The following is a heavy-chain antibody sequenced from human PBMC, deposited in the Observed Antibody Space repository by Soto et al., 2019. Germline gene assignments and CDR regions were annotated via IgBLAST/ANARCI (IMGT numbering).Heavy chain of an antibody. CDR2: IYHGGTT. Sequence: PSETPSITCTFSGYSISFGSYWAWIRQPPGKGPEWIASIYHGGTTFYNPSLKSRITISVDTSNNQFSLKLTSVTAADTAVYYCARVHVMVVAGSTFDYWGHGTLVTVSS. D-gene: IGHD6-19*01. CDR1: GYSISFGSY. V-gene: IGHV4-38-2*02. CDR3: ARVHVMVVAGSTFDY. J-gene: IGHJ4*01.